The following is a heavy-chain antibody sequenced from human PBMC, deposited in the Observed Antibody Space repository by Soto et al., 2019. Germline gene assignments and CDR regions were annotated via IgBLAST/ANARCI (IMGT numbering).Heavy chain of an antibody. V-gene: IGHV3-30*14. Sequence: QVQLVESGGGVVQPGRSLRLSCAASGFTFSSYAMHWVRQAPGKVLEWVAVISYDGSNKYYADSVKGRFTISRDNSKNTLYLQMNSLRAEDTAVYYCARVHYSSGWYYDYWGQGTLVTVSS. J-gene: IGHJ4*02. CDR2: ISYDGSNK. CDR1: GFTFSSYA. D-gene: IGHD6-19*01. CDR3: ARVHYSSGWYYDY.